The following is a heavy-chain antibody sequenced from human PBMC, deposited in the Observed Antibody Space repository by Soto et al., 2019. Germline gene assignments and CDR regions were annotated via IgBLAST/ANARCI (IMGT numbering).Heavy chain of an antibody. J-gene: IGHJ4*02. CDR1: GGSISSGNW. D-gene: IGHD4-4*01. CDR3: AKAGDYNFDY. V-gene: IGHV4-4*02. CDR2: IYHTGST. Sequence: SETLSLTCVVSGGSISSGNWWSWVRQPPGKGLEWIGEIYHTGSTNYNPSLKSRVTISVDKSKNQFSLKLNSVTAADTAIYYCAKAGDYNFDYWGQGTLVTVSS.